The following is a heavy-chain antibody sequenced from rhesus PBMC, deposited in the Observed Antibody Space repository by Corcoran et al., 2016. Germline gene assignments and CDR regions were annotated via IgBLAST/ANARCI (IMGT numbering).Heavy chain of an antibody. Sequence: QLQLQESCPGLVKPSETLSFTCAVSGGSISRSYWSWIRQSPGKGLEWFVYIYGSGSRTNYNPSHKSRVTLSVDTSKNQFSLKLSSVTAADTAVYSCVRAGYKGNSLDVWGRGVLVTVSS. CDR2: IYGSGSRT. CDR1: GGSISRSY. D-gene: IGHD5-24*01. CDR3: VRAGYKGNSLDV. V-gene: IGHV4-169*01. J-gene: IGHJ5-2*02.